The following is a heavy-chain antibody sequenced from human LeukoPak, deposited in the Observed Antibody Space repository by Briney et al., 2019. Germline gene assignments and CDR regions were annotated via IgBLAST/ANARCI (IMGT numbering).Heavy chain of an antibody. CDR1: GFIFSSYA. Sequence: GRSLRLSCAASGFIFSSYAMHWVRQAPGKGLEWVAVISYDGSNKYYADSVKGRFTISRDNSKNTLYLQMNSLRAEDTAVYYCARDHRGVRDYFDYWGQGTLVTVSS. V-gene: IGHV3-30-3*01. D-gene: IGHD3-10*01. CDR3: ARDHRGVRDYFDY. J-gene: IGHJ4*02. CDR2: ISYDGSNK.